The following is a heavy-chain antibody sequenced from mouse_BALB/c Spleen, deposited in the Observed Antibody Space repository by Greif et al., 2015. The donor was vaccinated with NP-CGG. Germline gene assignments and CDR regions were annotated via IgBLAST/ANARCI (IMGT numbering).Heavy chain of an antibody. CDR2: IRLKSNNYAT. J-gene: IGHJ4*01. D-gene: IGHD1-1*01. CDR3: TRGFLDYYGSSSYAMDY. V-gene: IGHV6-6*02. Sequence: EVQGVESGGGLVQPGGSMKLSCVASGFTFSNYWMNWVRQSPEKGLEWVAEIRLKSNNYATHYAESVKGRFTISRDDSKSSVYLQMNNLRAEDTGIYYCTRGFLDYYGSSSYAMDYWGQGTSVTVSS. CDR1: GFTFSNYW.